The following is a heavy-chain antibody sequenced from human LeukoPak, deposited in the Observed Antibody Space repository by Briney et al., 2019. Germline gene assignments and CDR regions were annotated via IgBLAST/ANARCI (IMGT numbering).Heavy chain of an antibody. J-gene: IGHJ3*02. D-gene: IGHD3-22*01. Sequence: GGSLRLSCAASGFTFDDYAMHWVRQAPGKGLEWVSLISGDGGSTYYADSVKGRFTISRDNSKNSLYLQMNSLGTEDTALYYCAKDTAMIVVVSDAFDIWGQGTMVTVSS. CDR1: GFTFDDYA. V-gene: IGHV3-43*02. CDR2: ISGDGGST. CDR3: AKDTAMIVVVSDAFDI.